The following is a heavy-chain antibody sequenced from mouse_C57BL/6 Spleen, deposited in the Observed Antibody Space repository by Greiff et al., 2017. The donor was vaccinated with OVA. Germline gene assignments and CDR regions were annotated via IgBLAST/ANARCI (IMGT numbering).Heavy chain of an antibody. D-gene: IGHD1-1*01. CDR1: GFNIKDDY. CDR3: TTLVADY. V-gene: IGHV14-4*01. J-gene: IGHJ2*01. Sequence: VQLQQSGAELVRPGASVKLSCTASGFNIKDDYMHWVKQRPAQGLEWIGWIDPENGDTEYASKFQGKATITADTSSNTAYLQLSSLTSEDTAVYYCTTLVADYWGQGTTLTVSS. CDR2: IDPENGDT.